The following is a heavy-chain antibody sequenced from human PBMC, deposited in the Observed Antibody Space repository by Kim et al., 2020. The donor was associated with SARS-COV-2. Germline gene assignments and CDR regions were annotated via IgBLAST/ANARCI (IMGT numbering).Heavy chain of an antibody. V-gene: IGHV5-51*01. D-gene: IGHD1-1*01. J-gene: IGHJ6*03. CDR2: IYPGDSDT. CDR1: GYSFTSYW. Sequence: GESLKISCKGSGYSFTSYWIGWVRQMPGKGLEWMGIIYPGDSDTRYSPSFQGQVTISADKSISTAYLQWSSLKASDTAMYYCARQGRYKNYYYYMDVWGKGTTVTVSS. CDR3: ARQGRYKNYYYYMDV.